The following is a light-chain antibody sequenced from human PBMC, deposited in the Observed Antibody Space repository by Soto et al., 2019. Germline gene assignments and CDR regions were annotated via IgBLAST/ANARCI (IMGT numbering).Light chain of an antibody. CDR3: QQHNSYSWT. J-gene: IGKJ1*01. Sequence: DIQMTQSPSTLSASVGDRVTIPCRASQSISSWLAWYQQKPGKAPNLLIYDASSLESGVPSRFSGSGSGTEFSLTIISRLHDDFVTYYCQQHNSYSWTFGQGTKVDIK. CDR1: QSISSW. V-gene: IGKV1-5*01. CDR2: DAS.